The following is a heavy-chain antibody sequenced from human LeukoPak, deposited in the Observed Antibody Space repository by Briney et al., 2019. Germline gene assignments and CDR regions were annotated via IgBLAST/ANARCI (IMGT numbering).Heavy chain of an antibody. CDR2: ISGSGGST. Sequence: GGSLRLSCAASRVTLINYAMNWVRQAPGKGLEWVSSISGSGGSTYHADSVKGRFTISRDNSKNTLYLQMNSLRAEDTAVYFCAKIPFNSGWYSFDSWSQGTLVTVSS. D-gene: IGHD6-19*01. CDR1: RVTLINYA. V-gene: IGHV3-23*01. J-gene: IGHJ4*02. CDR3: AKIPFNSGWYSFDS.